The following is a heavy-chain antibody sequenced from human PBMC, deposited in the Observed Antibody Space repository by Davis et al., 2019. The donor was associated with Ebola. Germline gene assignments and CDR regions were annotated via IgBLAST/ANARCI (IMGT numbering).Heavy chain of an antibody. CDR2: IHHNGNT. CDR3: ARNRGLGGTTYYYYYGMDV. J-gene: IGHJ6*04. V-gene: IGHV4-4*02. Sequence: MPSETLSLTCAVSGGSIGSSGWWSWVRQPPGKGLEWIGEIHHNGNTNYNPSLKSRVIISLDRSKNQFSLKLSSVTAADTAVYYCARNRGLGGTTYYYYYGMDVWGKGTTVTVSS. CDR1: GGSIGSSGW. D-gene: IGHD1-1*01.